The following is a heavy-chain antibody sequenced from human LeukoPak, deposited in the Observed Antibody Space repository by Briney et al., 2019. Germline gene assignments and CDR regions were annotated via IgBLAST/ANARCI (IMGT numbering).Heavy chain of an antibody. CDR3: ARLGSTIFGVVTNWFDP. Sequence: SETLSLTCAVSGYSISSGYYWGWIRQPPGKGLEWIGSMYHSGSTYYNPSLKSRVTISVDTSKNQFSPKLSSVTAADTAVYYCARLGSTIFGVVTNWFDPWGQGTLVTVSS. CDR1: GYSISSGYY. D-gene: IGHD3-3*01. V-gene: IGHV4-38-2*01. CDR2: MYHSGST. J-gene: IGHJ5*02.